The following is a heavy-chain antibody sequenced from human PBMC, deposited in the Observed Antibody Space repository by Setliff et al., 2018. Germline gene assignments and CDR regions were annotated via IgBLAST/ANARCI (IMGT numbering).Heavy chain of an antibody. CDR2: IYYRGTT. Sequence: TSETLSLTCTVSGGFIRDYYWNWIRQSPGKGLEWIGYIYYRGTTNYNSSLKSRVTISIDMSKNQFSLKLSSATAADTAVYFCAAVGIDAGGGWFDPWGQGTLVTVSS. D-gene: IGHD1-26*01. J-gene: IGHJ5*02. CDR3: AAVGIDAGGGWFDP. V-gene: IGHV4-59*01. CDR1: GGFIRDYY.